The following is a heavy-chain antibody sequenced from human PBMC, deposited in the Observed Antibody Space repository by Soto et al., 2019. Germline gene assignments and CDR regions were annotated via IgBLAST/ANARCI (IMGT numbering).Heavy chain of an antibody. Sequence: QVQLVQSGAEVKKPGASVKVSCKASGYTFTGYYMHWVRQAPGQGLEWMGWINPNSGGTNYAQKFQGWVTMTRDTPISTAYMELSRLRSDDTAVYYCARQSEQWLVTGGGFDYWGQGTLVTVSS. J-gene: IGHJ4*02. CDR3: ARQSEQWLVTGGGFDY. V-gene: IGHV1-2*04. CDR2: INPNSGGT. CDR1: GYTFTGYY. D-gene: IGHD6-19*01.